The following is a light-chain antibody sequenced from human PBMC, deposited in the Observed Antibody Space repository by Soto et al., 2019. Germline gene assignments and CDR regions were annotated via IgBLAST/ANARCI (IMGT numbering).Light chain of an antibody. CDR2: DAS. Sequence: DIQMTQSPSTLPASVGDTVTITCRASQSVSGWLAWYQQKPGEAPKLLIYDASGLGSGVPSRFSGSGSGTNFTLTITSLQPDDFATYYCQQDKTFSGTFGAGTKVEI. CDR3: QQDKTFSGT. V-gene: IGKV1-5*01. J-gene: IGKJ4*01. CDR1: QSVSGW.